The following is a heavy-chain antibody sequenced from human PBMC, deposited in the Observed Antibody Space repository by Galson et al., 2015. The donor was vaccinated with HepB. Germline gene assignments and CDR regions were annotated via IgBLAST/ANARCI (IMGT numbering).Heavy chain of an antibody. J-gene: IGHJ3*02. CDR3: LTTVVTPGAFDI. CDR1: GFTFSSYA. V-gene: IGHV3-30*04. Sequence: SLRLSCAASGFTFSSYAMHWVRQAPGKGLEWVAVISYDGSNKYYADSVKGRFTISRDNAKNSLYLQMNSLRAEDTAVYYCLTTVVTPGAFDIWGQGTMVTVSS. CDR2: ISYDGSNK. D-gene: IGHD4-23*01.